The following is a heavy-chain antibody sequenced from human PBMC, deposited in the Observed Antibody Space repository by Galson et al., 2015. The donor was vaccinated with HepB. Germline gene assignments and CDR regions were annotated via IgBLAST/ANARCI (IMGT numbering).Heavy chain of an antibody. CDR3: ARGPYYYGSGRGWFDP. D-gene: IGHD3-10*01. CDR1: GGSISSGGYY. CDR2: IYYSGST. J-gene: IGHJ5*02. Sequence: TLSLTCTVSGGSISSGGYYWSWIRQHPGKGLEWIGYIYYSGSTYYNPSLKSRVTISVDTSKNQFSLKLSSVTAADTAVYYCARGPYYYGSGRGWFDPWGQGTLVTVSS. V-gene: IGHV4-31*03.